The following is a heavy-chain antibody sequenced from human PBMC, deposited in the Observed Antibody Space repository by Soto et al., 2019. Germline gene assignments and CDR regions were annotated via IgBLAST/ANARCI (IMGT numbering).Heavy chain of an antibody. D-gene: IGHD1-7*01. CDR3: AKHLSGTSYYYGMHV. Sequence: WSLRLSCAASGFTFSSYGMHWVRQAPGKGLEWVAVISYDGSNKYYADSVKGRFTISRDNSKNTLYLQMNSLRAEDTAVYYCAKHLSGTSYYYGMHVWGQGSTVTVS. V-gene: IGHV3-30*18. CDR2: ISYDGSNK. J-gene: IGHJ6*02. CDR1: GFTFSSYG.